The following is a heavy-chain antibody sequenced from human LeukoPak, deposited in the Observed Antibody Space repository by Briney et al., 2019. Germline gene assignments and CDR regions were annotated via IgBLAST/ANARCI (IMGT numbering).Heavy chain of an antibody. J-gene: IGHJ5*02. V-gene: IGHV1-2*04. Sequence: GASVKVSCKASGYTFTGYYMHWVRQAPGQGLEWMGWINPNSGGTNYAQKFQGWVTMTRDTSISTAYMELSRLRSDDTAVYYCARVRTTMVRGVTLSGSLNWFDPWGQGTLVTVSS. CDR1: GYTFTGYY. CDR3: ARVRTTMVRGVTLSGSLNWFDP. CDR2: INPNSGGT. D-gene: IGHD3-10*01.